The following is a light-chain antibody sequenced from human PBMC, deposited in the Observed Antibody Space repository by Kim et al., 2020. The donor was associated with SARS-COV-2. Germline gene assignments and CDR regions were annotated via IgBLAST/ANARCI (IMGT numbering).Light chain of an antibody. J-gene: IGKJ2*01. Sequence: DIQMTQSPSSLSASVGDRVTITCQASQDISNYLNWYQQKPGKAPKLLIYDASNLETGVPSRFSGSGSGTDFTFTISSLQPEDIATYYCQQYYKPPYAFGQGTKVEL. CDR2: DAS. CDR1: QDISNY. CDR3: QQYYKPPYA. V-gene: IGKV1-33*01.